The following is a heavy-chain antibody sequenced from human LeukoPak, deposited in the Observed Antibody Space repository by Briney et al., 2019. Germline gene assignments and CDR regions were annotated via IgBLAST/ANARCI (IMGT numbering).Heavy chain of an antibody. V-gene: IGHV4-38-2*02. CDR1: GYSISSGYY. CDR2: IYHSGST. CDR3: ARQGPSAGVDY. Sequence: SETLSLTCTVSGYSISSGYYWGWIRQPPGKGLEWIGSIYHSGSTYYNPSLKSRVTISVDTSKNQFSLKLSSVTAADTAVYYCARQGPSAGVDYWGQGTLVTVSS. J-gene: IGHJ4*02. D-gene: IGHD6-19*01.